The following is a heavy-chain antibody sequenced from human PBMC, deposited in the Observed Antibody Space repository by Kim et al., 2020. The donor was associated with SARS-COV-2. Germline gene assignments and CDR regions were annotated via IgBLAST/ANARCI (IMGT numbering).Heavy chain of an antibody. D-gene: IGHD1-26*01. CDR2: INADRSVI. J-gene: IGHJ4*02. CDR3: AGGSGSYGFDS. Sequence: GGSLRLSCAASGFTFSNHWMHWVRQAPGKGPVWVSRINADRSVIEYAASVKGRFTISRDNAKTTLDLQMNSLRPEDTAVYYCAGGSGSYGFDSWCQGILVADSS. V-gene: IGHV3-74*01. CDR1: GFTFSNHW.